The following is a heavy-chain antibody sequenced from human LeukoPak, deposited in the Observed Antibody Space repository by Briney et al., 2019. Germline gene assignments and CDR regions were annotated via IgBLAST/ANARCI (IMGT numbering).Heavy chain of an antibody. Sequence: GGSLRLSCAASGFTFSSYEMKWVRQAPGKGLEWVSYITSGGSTIYYADSVKGRFTISRDNAKNSLYLQMNSLRPEDTAVYYCARLAVYGDYVFDYWGQGTLVTVSS. V-gene: IGHV3-48*03. D-gene: IGHD4-17*01. J-gene: IGHJ4*02. CDR1: GFTFSSYE. CDR2: ITSGGSTI. CDR3: ARLAVYGDYVFDY.